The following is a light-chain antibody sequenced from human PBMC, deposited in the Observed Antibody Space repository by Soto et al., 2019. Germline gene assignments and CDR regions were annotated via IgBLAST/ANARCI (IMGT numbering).Light chain of an antibody. Sequence: QAVVTQSPSASGTPGLRVTISCSGSSSNIGSSYVYWYQQLPGTAPKLLIYRSSQRPSGVPDRFSGSKSGTSASLAISGLRSEDEADYYCAAWDDGLSGSVFGTGTNLTVL. CDR3: AAWDDGLSGSV. CDR2: RSS. V-gene: IGLV1-47*01. CDR1: SSNIGSSY. J-gene: IGLJ1*01.